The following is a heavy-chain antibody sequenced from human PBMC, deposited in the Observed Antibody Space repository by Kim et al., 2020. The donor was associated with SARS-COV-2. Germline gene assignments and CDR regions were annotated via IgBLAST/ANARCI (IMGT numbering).Heavy chain of an antibody. V-gene: IGHV1-69*13. Sequence: SVKVSCKASGGTFSSYAISWVRQAPGQGLEWMGGIIPIFGTANYAQKFQGRVTITADESTSTAYMELSSLRSEDTAVYYCAREGPGYDILTGYYVYWGQGTLVTVSS. CDR3: AREGPGYDILTGYYVY. CDR2: IIPIFGTA. D-gene: IGHD3-9*01. J-gene: IGHJ4*02. CDR1: GGTFSSYA.